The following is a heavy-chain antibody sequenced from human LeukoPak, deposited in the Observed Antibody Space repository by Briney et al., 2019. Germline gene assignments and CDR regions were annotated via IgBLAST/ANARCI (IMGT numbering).Heavy chain of an antibody. V-gene: IGHV3-30*04. CDR3: ARDRDCSSTTCFNAFDI. CDR2: ISSDGSSK. D-gene: IGHD2-2*01. CDR1: GFTFSTYE. J-gene: IGHJ3*02. Sequence: PGRSLRLSCAASGFTFSTYEMHWVRQAPGKGLEWVAVISSDGSSKYYTDSVEGRFTLSRDNSKNTLYLQVNSLRAGDTAVYYCARDRDCSSTTCFNAFDIWGQGTMVTVSS.